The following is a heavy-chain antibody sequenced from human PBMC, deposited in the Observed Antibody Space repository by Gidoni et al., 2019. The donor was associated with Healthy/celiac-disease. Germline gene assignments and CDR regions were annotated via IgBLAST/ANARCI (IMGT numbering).Heavy chain of an antibody. D-gene: IGHD6-25*01. Sequence: EVQLVESGGGLVQPGGSLRLSCAASGFTFSIYWMSWVRQYPGKGLELVANIKQDGSEKYYVDSVKGRFTISRDNAKNSLYLQMNSLRAEDTAVYYCARELQIAADFDYWGQGTLVTVSS. V-gene: IGHV3-7*01. CDR1: GFTFSIYW. CDR2: IKQDGSEK. J-gene: IGHJ4*02. CDR3: ARELQIAADFDY.